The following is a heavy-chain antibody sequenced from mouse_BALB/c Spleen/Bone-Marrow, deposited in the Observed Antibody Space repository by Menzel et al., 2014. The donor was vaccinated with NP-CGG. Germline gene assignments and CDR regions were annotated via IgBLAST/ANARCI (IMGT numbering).Heavy chain of an antibody. CDR1: GFTFSSFA. V-gene: IGHV5-17*02. J-gene: IGHJ2*01. CDR2: ISICSSTI. Sequence: VQLQQSGGGLVQPGGSRKLSYAASGFTFSSFAMHWVRQAPEKGLARVEYISICSSTIYYADTVMGRFTISRDNPKNTLFLQMTSLRSEDTAMYYCARSGSSSGYFDYWGQGTALTVSS. CDR3: ARSGSSSGYFDY. D-gene: IGHD1-1*01.